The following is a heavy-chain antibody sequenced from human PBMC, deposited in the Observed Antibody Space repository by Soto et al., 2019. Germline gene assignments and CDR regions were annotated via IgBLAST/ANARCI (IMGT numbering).Heavy chain of an antibody. J-gene: IGHJ6*02. CDR1: GGSISSYY. V-gene: IGHV4-59*01. CDR3: ARGGTTTVTTEYYYYYGMDV. CDR2: IYYSGST. D-gene: IGHD4-17*01. Sequence: SESLYLTCAVSGGSISSYYWSWIRQPPGKGLEWIGYIYYSGSTNYNPSLKSRVTISVDTSKNQFSLKLSSVTAADTAVYYCARGGTTTVTTEYYYYYGMDVWGQGTTVTVSS.